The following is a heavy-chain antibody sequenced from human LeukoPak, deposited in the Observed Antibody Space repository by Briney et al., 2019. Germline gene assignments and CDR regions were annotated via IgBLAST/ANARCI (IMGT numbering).Heavy chain of an antibody. J-gene: IGHJ4*02. CDR3: ARAAPGINGYWGY. D-gene: IGHD5-18*01. V-gene: IGHV3-30-3*01. CDR2: ISDDGSDK. Sequence: PGRSLRLSCAASGFTFSSYAMHWVRQAPGKGLELVAVISDDGSDKYYADSVKGRFTISRDNSKNTLYLQMNSLRAEDTAVYYCARAAPGINGYWGYWGQGTLVTVSS. CDR1: GFTFSSYA.